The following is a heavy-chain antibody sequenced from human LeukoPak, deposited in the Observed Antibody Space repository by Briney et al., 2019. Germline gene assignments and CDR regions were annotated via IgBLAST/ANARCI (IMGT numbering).Heavy chain of an antibody. CDR3: ARHVTISGPYDASDI. D-gene: IGHD5-24*01. J-gene: IGHJ3*02. CDR1: GDSLSSYY. Sequence: PSETLSLTCTVSGDSLSSYYWSWIRQPPGKGLEWIGYIYFSGGTDYNPSVKSRVTISVDTSKNQFSLKLRSVTAADTAVYYCARHVTISGPYDASDIWGQGTMVTVSP. CDR2: IYFSGGT. V-gene: IGHV4-59*08.